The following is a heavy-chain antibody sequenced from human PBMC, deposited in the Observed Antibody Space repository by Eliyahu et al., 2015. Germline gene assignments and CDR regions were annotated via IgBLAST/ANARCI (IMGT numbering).Heavy chain of an antibody. Sequence: QVQLVQSGAEVKKPGASVKVSCKASGYTFTGYYMXWVRQAPGQGLEWMGRINPNSGGTNYAQKFQGRVTMTRDTSISTAYMELSRLRSDDTAVYYCAREQAAMAPPGDYYYYGMDVWGQGTTVTVSS. V-gene: IGHV1-2*06. J-gene: IGHJ6*02. CDR1: GYTFTGYY. CDR2: INPNSGGT. CDR3: AREQAAMAPPGDYYYYGMDV. D-gene: IGHD5-18*01.